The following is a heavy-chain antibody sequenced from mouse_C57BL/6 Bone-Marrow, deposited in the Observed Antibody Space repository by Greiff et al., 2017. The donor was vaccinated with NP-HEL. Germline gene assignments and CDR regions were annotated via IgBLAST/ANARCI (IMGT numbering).Heavy chain of an antibody. CDR1: GYSFTGYF. Sequence: VQLQQSGPELVKPGASVKISCKASGYSFTGYFMNWVMQSHGKSLEWIGRINPYNGDTFYNQKFKGKATLTVDKSSSTAYMELRSLTSEDSAVYYCARSPYDYDADYWGQGTTITVSS. J-gene: IGHJ2*01. D-gene: IGHD2-4*01. CDR3: ARSPYDYDADY. V-gene: IGHV1-20*01. CDR2: INPYNGDT.